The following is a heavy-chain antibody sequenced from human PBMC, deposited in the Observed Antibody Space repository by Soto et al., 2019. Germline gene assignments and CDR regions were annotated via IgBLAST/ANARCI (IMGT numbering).Heavy chain of an antibody. Sequence: PSETLSLTCTVCGGSICSYYWSWIRQPPGKGLEWIGYIYYSGSTYYNPSLKSRVTISVDTSKNQFPLKLSSVTAADTAVYYCARDRRHANWFDPWGQGTLVTVSS. V-gene: IGHV4-59*12. J-gene: IGHJ5*02. CDR1: GGSICSYY. CDR2: IYYSGST. CDR3: ARDRRHANWFDP.